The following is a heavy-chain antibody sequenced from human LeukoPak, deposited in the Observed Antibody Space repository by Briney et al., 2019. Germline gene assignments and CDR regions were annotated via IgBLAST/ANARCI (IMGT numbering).Heavy chain of an antibody. D-gene: IGHD6-13*01. J-gene: IGHJ6*02. Sequence: GESLKISCKGSGYSFTSYWIGWVRQMPGKGLEWMGVIYPGDSDTRYSPSFQGQVTISADKSISTAYLQWSSLKASDTAMYYCARRIAAAGKPYYYYGMDVWGQGTTVTVSS. V-gene: IGHV5-51*01. CDR3: ARRIAAAGKPYYYYGMDV. CDR2: IYPGDSDT. CDR1: GYSFTSYW.